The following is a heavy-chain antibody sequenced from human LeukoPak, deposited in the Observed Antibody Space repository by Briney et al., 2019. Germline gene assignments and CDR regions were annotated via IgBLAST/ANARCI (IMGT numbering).Heavy chain of an antibody. Sequence: TGGSLRLSCAASGFTFDDYGMSWVRHAPGKGLEWVSGINWNGGSTGYADSVKGRFTISRDNAKNSLYLQMNSLRAEDTALYYCARKSSSSDSNYYYYMDVWGKGTTVTVSS. D-gene: IGHD6-13*01. CDR3: ARKSSSSDSNYYYYMDV. CDR2: INWNGGST. V-gene: IGHV3-20*04. CDR1: GFTFDDYG. J-gene: IGHJ6*03.